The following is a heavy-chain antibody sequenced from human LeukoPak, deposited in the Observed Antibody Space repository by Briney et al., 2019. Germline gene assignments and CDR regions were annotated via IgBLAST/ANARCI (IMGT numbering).Heavy chain of an antibody. J-gene: IGHJ4*02. CDR2: ISSSSSYI. CDR3: ARDYSSSSPRYFDY. CDR1: GFTVSSYS. D-gene: IGHD6-6*01. Sequence: GGSLRLFCAASGFTVSSYSMSSVRQAPGDGLEWVAFISSSSSYIYYAASVKGRFTISRAAAKNSLYLQMNSLRAADTAVYYCARDYSSSSPRYFDYWGQGTLVTVSS. V-gene: IGHV3-21*01.